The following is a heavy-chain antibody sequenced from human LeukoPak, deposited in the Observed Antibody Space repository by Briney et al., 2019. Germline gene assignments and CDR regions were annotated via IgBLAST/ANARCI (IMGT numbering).Heavy chain of an antibody. CDR3: ARDGTYYYDSSGYLFDY. Sequence: SVKVSCKASGYTFTSYGISWVRQAPGQGLEWMGGIIPIFGTANYAQKFQGRVTITADESTSTAYMELSSLRSEDTAVYYCARDGTYYYDSSGYLFDYWGQGTLVTVSS. CDR2: IIPIFGTA. V-gene: IGHV1-69*13. J-gene: IGHJ4*02. D-gene: IGHD3-22*01. CDR1: GYTFTSYG.